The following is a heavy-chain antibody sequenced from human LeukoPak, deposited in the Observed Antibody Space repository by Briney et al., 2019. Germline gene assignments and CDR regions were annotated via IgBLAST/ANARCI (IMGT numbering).Heavy chain of an antibody. Sequence: GASVKVSCKASGYTFTGYYMHWVRQAPGQGLEWMGWINPNSGGTNYAQKFQGWVTMTRDTSISTAYMELSRLRSDDTAAYYCAREAFHGDYDYWGQGTLVTVSS. D-gene: IGHD4-17*01. CDR2: INPNSGGT. CDR1: GYTFTGYY. CDR3: AREAFHGDYDY. J-gene: IGHJ4*02. V-gene: IGHV1-2*04.